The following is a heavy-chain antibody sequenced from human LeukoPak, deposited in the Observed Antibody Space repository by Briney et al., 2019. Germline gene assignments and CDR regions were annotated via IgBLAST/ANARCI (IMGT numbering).Heavy chain of an antibody. CDR2: INHNGSN. V-gene: IGHV4-34*01. J-gene: IGHJ4*02. D-gene: IGHD1-26*01. Sequence: PSGTLSLTCAVYGGSFSGYYWSWIRQPPGKGLEWIGEINHNGSNNYNPSLKSRVTISVDTSKNQFSLKLSSVTAADTAVYYCAREVGSVGEAYWGQGTLVTGAS. CDR1: GGSFSGYY. CDR3: AREVGSVGEAY.